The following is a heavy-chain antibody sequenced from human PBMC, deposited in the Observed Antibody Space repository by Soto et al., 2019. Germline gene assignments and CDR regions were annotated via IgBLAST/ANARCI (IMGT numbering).Heavy chain of an antibody. J-gene: IGHJ6*03. D-gene: IGHD3-10*01. Sequence: ASVKVSCKASGGTFSSYTISWVRQAPGQGLEWMGRIIPILGIASYAQKFQGRVTITADKSTSTAYMELSSLRSEDTAVYYCARAIGNRYYYYMDVWGKGTTVTVSS. CDR3: ARAIGNRYYYYMDV. V-gene: IGHV1-69*02. CDR1: GGTFSSYT. CDR2: IIPILGIA.